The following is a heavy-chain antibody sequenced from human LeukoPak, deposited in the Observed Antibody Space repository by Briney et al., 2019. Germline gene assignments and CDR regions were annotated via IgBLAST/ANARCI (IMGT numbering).Heavy chain of an antibody. CDR2: VHYSGST. V-gene: IGHV4-59*05. Sequence: SETLSLTCTVSGGSISSYYWSWIRQPAGKGLEWIASVHYSGSTYYNPSLKSRVTISVDTSKNQFSLKLSSVTAADTAVYFCARQLYVSGSYYAPMDVWGKGTTVTISS. J-gene: IGHJ6*03. D-gene: IGHD3-10*01. CDR3: ARQLYVSGSYYAPMDV. CDR1: GGSISSYY.